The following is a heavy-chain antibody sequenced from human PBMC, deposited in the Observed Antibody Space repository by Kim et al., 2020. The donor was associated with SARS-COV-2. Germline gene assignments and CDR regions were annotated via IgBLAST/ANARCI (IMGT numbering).Heavy chain of an antibody. Sequence: SETLSLTCTVSGDSISNNGYYWSWVRQRPGKGLECIGYIFHSGSTYYSPSLKSQVTMSVDRSRNQFSLNLKSVTAADTALYYCATLTSGSLTSSYYFGY. D-gene: IGHD3-10*01. CDR2: IFHSGST. CDR3: ATLTSGSLTSSYYFGY. CDR1: GDSISNNGYY. J-gene: IGHJ4*01. V-gene: IGHV4-31*01.